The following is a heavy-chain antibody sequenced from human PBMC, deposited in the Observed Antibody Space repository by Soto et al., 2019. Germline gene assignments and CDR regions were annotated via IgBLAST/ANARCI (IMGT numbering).Heavy chain of an antibody. J-gene: IGHJ3*02. D-gene: IGHD3-3*01. CDR3: ARDVLRFLEWDAFDI. CDR2: IYTSGST. Sequence: SETLSLTCTVAGGSISSYYCSWIRHPAGKGLEWIGRIYTSGSTNYNPSLKSRVTMSVDTSKNQFSLKLSSVTAADTAVYYFARDVLRFLEWDAFDIWGQGTMVTVSS. V-gene: IGHV4-4*07. CDR1: GGSISSYY.